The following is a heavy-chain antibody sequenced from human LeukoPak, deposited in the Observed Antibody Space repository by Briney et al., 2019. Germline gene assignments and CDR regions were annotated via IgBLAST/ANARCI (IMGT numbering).Heavy chain of an antibody. Sequence: GGSLRLSCAASGFTFSSFAMTWVRQAPGKGLEWVSSIIGTGGSTFYADSVKGRFTISRDNSKNPLYLQMNSLRDEDTAVYYCAKGKAYDNLDWFDPWGQGTLVTVSS. V-gene: IGHV3-23*01. D-gene: IGHD3-9*01. CDR1: GFTFSSFA. CDR2: IIGTGGST. J-gene: IGHJ5*02. CDR3: AKGKAYDNLDWFDP.